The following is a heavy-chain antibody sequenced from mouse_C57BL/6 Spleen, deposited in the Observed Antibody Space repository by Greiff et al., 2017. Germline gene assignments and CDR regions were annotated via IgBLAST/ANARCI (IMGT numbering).Heavy chain of an antibody. CDR1: GYTFTSYW. J-gene: IGHJ1*03. D-gene: IGHD1-1*01. CDR2: IYPGSGST. Sequence: QVQLQQPGAELVKPGASVKMSCKASGYTFTSYWITWVKQRPGQGLEWIGDIYPGSGSTNYNEKFKSKATLTVDTSSSTAYMQLSSLTSADSAVYYCAREGTVVATGYFGGWGTGTTVTVSS. CDR3: AREGTVVATGYFGG. V-gene: IGHV1-55*01.